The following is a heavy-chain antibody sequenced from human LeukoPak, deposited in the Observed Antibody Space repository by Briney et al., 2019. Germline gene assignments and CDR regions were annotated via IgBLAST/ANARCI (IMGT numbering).Heavy chain of an antibody. CDR3: ARGPHPDSLSDAFDI. CDR2: INPNSSGT. V-gene: IGHV1-2*02. Sequence: ASVKVSCKASGYTFTDYYLHCVRQAPGQGLEWMAWINPNSSGTNYAQKFQGRVTMTRDTSISTAYMGLSRLRSDDTAVYYCARGPHPDSLSDAFDIWGPGTMVTVSS. J-gene: IGHJ3*02. D-gene: IGHD2/OR15-2a*01. CDR1: GYTFTDYY.